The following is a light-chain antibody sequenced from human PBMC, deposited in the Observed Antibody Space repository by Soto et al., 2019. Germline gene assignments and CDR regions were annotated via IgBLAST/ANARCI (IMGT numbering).Light chain of an antibody. J-gene: IGKJ4*01. V-gene: IGKV3-15*01. CDR2: GAS. CDR1: QSASRN. Sequence: EIVMTQFPATLSVSPGERATLSCRASQSASRNLAWYQQKPGQAPRLLIYGASTRATGIPATFSGSGSGTEFTLTISSLQSEDFAVYYCQQYNKWPLTFGGGTKVEIK. CDR3: QQYNKWPLT.